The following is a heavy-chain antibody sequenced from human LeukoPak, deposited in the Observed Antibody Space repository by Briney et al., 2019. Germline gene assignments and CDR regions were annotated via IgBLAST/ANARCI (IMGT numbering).Heavy chain of an antibody. V-gene: IGHV1-69*05. CDR1: GGTFNNSA. D-gene: IGHD4-17*01. CDR3: ARDVHGDYGSGWFDP. J-gene: IGHJ5*02. Sequence: SVKVSCKPSGGTFNNSAISWLRQAPGQGLEWLGGIMPLFGTAGYAQKFQGRATMTKDESTRTVYLELTSLTSDDTAVYYCARDVHGDYGSGWFDPWGQGTLVSVSS. CDR2: IMPLFGTA.